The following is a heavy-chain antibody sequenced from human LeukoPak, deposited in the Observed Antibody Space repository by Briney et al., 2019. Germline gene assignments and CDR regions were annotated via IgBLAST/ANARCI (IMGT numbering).Heavy chain of an antibody. CDR3: ARGSGSYHSAYMN. D-gene: IGHD1-26*01. CDR2: IYPGDSDT. J-gene: IGHJ4*02. CDR1: GYSFTSYW. V-gene: IGHV5-51*01. Sequence: GESLKISCKGSGYSFTSYWIGWVRQMPGKGLEWMGIIYPGDSDTRYSPSFQGQVTISADKSLSTAYLQWSSLKASDTAMYYCARGSGSYHSAYMNWGQGSPVTVSS.